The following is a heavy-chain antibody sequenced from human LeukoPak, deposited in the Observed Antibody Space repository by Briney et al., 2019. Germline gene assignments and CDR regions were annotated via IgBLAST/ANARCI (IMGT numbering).Heavy chain of an antibody. J-gene: IGHJ4*02. V-gene: IGHV3-21*01. Sequence: AGGSLRLSCAVSGVTFSSYSMNWVRQAPGKGREWVSSISSSSSDIYYADSVKGRFTISRDNAKNSLYLQMNSLRAEDTAVYYCARGYGDSDFHYWGQGTLVTVSS. CDR2: ISSSSSDI. CDR3: ARGYGDSDFHY. CDR1: GVTFSSYS. D-gene: IGHD4-17*01.